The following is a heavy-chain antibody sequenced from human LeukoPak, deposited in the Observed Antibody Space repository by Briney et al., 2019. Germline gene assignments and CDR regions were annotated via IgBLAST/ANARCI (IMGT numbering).Heavy chain of an antibody. Sequence: PSETLSLTCSVSGVSISAYYWSWIRQPAGKGLEWIGRIYPGESIYASENTNYNPSLRSRVSMSGDTSKNQVSLKLRSVTAANTAVYYCARDPTTVTTIFDSWGQGTLVTVSS. CDR1: GVSISAYY. CDR3: ARDPTTVTTIFDS. J-gene: IGHJ4*02. D-gene: IGHD4-17*01. CDR2: IYPGESIYASENT. V-gene: IGHV4-4*07.